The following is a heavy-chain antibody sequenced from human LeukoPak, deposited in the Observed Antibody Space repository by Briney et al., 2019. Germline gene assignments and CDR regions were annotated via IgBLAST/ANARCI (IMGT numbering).Heavy chain of an antibody. CDR3: AKGGSSGWYGY. CDR1: GFAFSSYA. Sequence: GGSLRRSGAASGFAFSSYAMNWVRQAPGKGLEWVSAISGSGGSTYYADAVKGRFTISRDNSKNTLYLQMNSLRAEDTAVYYCAKGGSSGWYGYWGQGTLVTVSS. D-gene: IGHD6-19*01. CDR2: ISGSGGST. V-gene: IGHV3-23*01. J-gene: IGHJ4*02.